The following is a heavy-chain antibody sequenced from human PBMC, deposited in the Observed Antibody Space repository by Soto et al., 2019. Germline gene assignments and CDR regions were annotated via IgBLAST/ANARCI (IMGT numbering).Heavy chain of an antibody. J-gene: IGHJ5*02. CDR3: AREVVIPDIVVVVAATPEYNWFDP. Sequence: PSETLSLTCTVSGGSVSSGSYYWSWIRQPPGKGLEWIGYIYYSGSTNYNPSLKSRVTISVDTSKNQFSLKLSSVTAADTAVYYCAREVVIPDIVVVVAATPEYNWFDPWGQGTLVTVPS. D-gene: IGHD2-15*01. CDR1: GGSVSSGSYY. CDR2: IYYSGST. V-gene: IGHV4-61*01.